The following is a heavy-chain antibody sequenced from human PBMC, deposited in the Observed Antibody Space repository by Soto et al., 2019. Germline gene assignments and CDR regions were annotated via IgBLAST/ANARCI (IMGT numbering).Heavy chain of an antibody. V-gene: IGHV4-34*01. J-gene: IGHJ5*02. D-gene: IGHD6-19*01. CDR1: GGSFSGYY. CDR2: INHSGTT. Sequence: SETLSLTCAVYGGSFSGYYWSWIRQPPGKGLEWIGEINHSGTTNYNPSLKSRVTISVYTSKNQFSLKLSCVTAADTAVYSCARGRGSGWYGNWFDPWGQGTLVTVSS. CDR3: ARGRGSGWYGNWFDP.